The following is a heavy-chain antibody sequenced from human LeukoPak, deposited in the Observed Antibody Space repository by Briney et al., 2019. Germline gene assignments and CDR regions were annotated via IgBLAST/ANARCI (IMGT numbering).Heavy chain of an antibody. D-gene: IGHD1-26*01. V-gene: IGHV3-53*01. J-gene: IGHJ3*02. CDR3: ARGGGWDLPGGPAFDI. CDR1: GFTVSSNY. CDR2: IYSGGST. Sequence: PGGSLRLSCAASGFTVSSNYMSWVRQAPGKGLEWVSVIYSGGSTYYADSVKGRFTISRDNSKNTLYLQMNSLRAEDTAVYYCARGGGWDLPGGPAFDIWGQGTMVTVSS.